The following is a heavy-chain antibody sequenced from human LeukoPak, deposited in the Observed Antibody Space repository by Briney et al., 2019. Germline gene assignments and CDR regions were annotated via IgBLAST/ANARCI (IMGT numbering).Heavy chain of an antibody. J-gene: IGHJ4*02. V-gene: IGHV3-21*01. Sequence: GGSLRLSCAASGFTFSSYSMNWVRQAPGKGLEWVSSISSSSSYIYYADSVKGRFTISRDNAKNSLYLQMNSLRAEDTAVYYCARVYCSGGSCYLGFDYWGQGTLVTVSS. CDR2: ISSSSSYI. D-gene: IGHD2-15*01. CDR1: GFTFSSYS. CDR3: ARVYCSGGSCYLGFDY.